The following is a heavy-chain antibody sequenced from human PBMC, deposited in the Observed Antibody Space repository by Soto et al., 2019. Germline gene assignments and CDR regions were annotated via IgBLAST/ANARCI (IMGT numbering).Heavy chain of an antibody. CDR2: IKSKTDGGTT. D-gene: IGHD3-22*01. CDR3: TTDLSAYDSSGRDY. V-gene: IGHV3-15*01. Sequence: LRLSCAASGFTFSNAWMSWVRQAPGKGLEWVGRIKSKTDGGTTDYAAPVKGRFTISRDDSKNTLYLQMNSLKTEDTAVYYCTTDLSAYDSSGRDYWGQGTLVTVSS. J-gene: IGHJ4*02. CDR1: GFTFSNAW.